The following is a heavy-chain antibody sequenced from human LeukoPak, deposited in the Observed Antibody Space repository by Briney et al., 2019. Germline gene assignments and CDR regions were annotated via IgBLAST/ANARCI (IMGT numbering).Heavy chain of an antibody. Sequence: PSETLSLTCTVSGGSISSGDYYWSWIRQHPGKGLEWIGYIYYSGSTYYNPSLKSRVTISVDTSKNQFSLRLSSVTAADTAVYYCARVVTVKVFDYWGQGTLATVSS. J-gene: IGHJ4*02. CDR2: IYYSGST. D-gene: IGHD3-16*02. V-gene: IGHV4-31*03. CDR1: GGSISSGDYY. CDR3: ARVVTVKVFDY.